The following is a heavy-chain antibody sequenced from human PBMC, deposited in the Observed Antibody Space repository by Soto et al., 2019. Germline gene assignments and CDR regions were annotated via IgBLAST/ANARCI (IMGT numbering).Heavy chain of an antibody. CDR2: ISPGSRYP. Sequence: PGGSLRLSCAGSGFTFGDSYMSWIRQAPGKGLEWLSYISPGSRYPAYADSVKGRFTISRDNAKRSLYLQMMSLTAEDTAIYYWVRGGSGGLFDHWGQGTMVTV. CDR1: GFTFGDSY. J-gene: IGHJ4*02. CDR3: VRGGSGGLFDH. D-gene: IGHD2-15*01. V-gene: IGHV3-11*06.